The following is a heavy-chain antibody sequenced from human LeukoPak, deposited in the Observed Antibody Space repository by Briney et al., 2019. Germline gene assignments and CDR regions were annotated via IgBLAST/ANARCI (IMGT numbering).Heavy chain of an antibody. Sequence: GGSLRLSCAASGFTFSDYYMNWVRQAPGKGLEWVSSISSSSSYIYYADSVKGRFTISRDNAKNSLYLQMNSLRAEDTAVYYCAREPHYDFWYMDVWGKGTTVTVSS. D-gene: IGHD3-3*01. CDR1: GFTFSDYY. CDR3: AREPHYDFWYMDV. CDR2: ISSSSSYI. J-gene: IGHJ6*03. V-gene: IGHV3-21*01.